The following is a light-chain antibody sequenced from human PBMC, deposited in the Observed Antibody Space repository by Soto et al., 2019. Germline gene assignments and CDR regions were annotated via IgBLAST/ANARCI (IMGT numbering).Light chain of an antibody. CDR2: EVT. CDR1: SGDIGSYNR. V-gene: IGLV2-14*01. J-gene: IGLJ1*01. CDR3: SSYTNINTRACV. Sequence: QSVLTQAASVSGCPGQSITISCTGTSGDIGSYNRVSWYQQHPGKAPKLIIYEVTDRPSGVSNRFSGSKSGNTASLTISGLQAEDEAEYYCSSYTNINTRACVFGTGTKV.